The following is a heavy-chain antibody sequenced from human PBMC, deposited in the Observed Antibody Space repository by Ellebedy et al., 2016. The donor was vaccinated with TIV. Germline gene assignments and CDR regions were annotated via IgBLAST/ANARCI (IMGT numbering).Heavy chain of an antibody. D-gene: IGHD3-16*02. Sequence: ASVKVSXKASRGTFSSYAISLVRQAPGQGLEWMGWISAYNGNTNYAQKLQGRVTMTTDTSTSTAYMELRSLRSDDTAVYYCARDAMITFGGVIVIGWYGMDVWGQGTTVTVSS. CDR3: ARDAMITFGGVIVIGWYGMDV. V-gene: IGHV1-18*01. CDR2: ISAYNGNT. CDR1: RGTFSSYA. J-gene: IGHJ6*02.